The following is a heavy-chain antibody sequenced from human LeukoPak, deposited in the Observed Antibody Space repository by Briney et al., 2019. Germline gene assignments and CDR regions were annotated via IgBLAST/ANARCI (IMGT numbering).Heavy chain of an antibody. D-gene: IGHD3-10*01. V-gene: IGHV4-30-4*01. CDR1: GGSISSGDYY. J-gene: IGHJ4*02. CDR2: IYYSGST. CDR3: ARGPQASRYYGSGIETLLDY. Sequence: SQTLSLTCTVSGGSISSGDYYWSWIPQPPGKGLEWIGYIYYSGSTYYNPSLKSRVTISVDTSKNQFSLKLSSVTAADTAVYYCARGPQASRYYGSGIETLLDYWGQGTLVTVSS.